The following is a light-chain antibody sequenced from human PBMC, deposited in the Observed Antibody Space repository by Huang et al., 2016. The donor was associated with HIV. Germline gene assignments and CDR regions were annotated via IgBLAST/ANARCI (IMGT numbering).Light chain of an antibody. J-gene: IGKJ3*01. CDR1: QSVRSN. CDR2: GES. Sequence: EVVMMQSPATRSVSPGERATLSCRASQSVRSNLTWYQRIPGQAPMRLIYGESHRATGVPARFSGSGSGTEFTLTISSLRSEDSALYYCQQYNNWAFTFGPGTRVDIK. CDR3: QQYNNWAFT. V-gene: IGKV3D-15*02.